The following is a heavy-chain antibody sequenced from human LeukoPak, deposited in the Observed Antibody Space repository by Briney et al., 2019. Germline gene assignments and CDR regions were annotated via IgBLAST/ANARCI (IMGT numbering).Heavy chain of an antibody. CDR2: INPSDGDT. Sequence: ASVKVSCKASGYTFTNYYMHWVRQASGQGLEWMGRINPSDGDTSYAQKLQGRVTMTTDTSTSTAYMELRSLRSDDTAVYYCARDLPYGDYVLAFDIWGQGTMVTVSS. D-gene: IGHD4-17*01. J-gene: IGHJ3*02. CDR3: ARDLPYGDYVLAFDI. CDR1: GYTFTNYY. V-gene: IGHV1-46*01.